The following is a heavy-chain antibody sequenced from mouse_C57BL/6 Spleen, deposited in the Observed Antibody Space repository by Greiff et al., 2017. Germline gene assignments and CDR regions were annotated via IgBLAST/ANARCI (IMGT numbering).Heavy chain of an antibody. CDR3: TLFITTVVATYYFDY. CDR1: GYTFTSYW. V-gene: IGHV1-5*01. J-gene: IGHJ2*01. D-gene: IGHD1-1*01. Sequence: VHVKQSGTVLARPGASVKMSCKTSGYTFTSYWMHWVKQRPGQGLEWIGAIYPGNSDTSYNQKFKGKAKLTAVTSASTAYMELSSLTNEDSAVYYCTLFITTVVATYYFDYWGQGTTLTVSS. CDR2: IYPGNSDT.